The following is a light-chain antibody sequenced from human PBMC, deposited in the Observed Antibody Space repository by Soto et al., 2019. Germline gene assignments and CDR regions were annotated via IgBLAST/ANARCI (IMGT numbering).Light chain of an antibody. J-gene: IGKJ1*01. Sequence: EIVLTQSPGTLSLSPGERATLSCRASQRVISDYLAWYQQKPGQAPRLLIYGASNRATGIPDRFSGSGSGTDFTLTISRLEPEDFAIYYCHQRQSWPRTFGQGTKVDIK. CDR3: HQRQSWPRT. CDR1: QRVISDY. CDR2: GAS. V-gene: IGKV3-20*01.